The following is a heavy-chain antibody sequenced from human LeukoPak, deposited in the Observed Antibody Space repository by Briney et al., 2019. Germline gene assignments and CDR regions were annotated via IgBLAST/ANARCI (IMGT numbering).Heavy chain of an antibody. CDR1: GGTFSSYA. D-gene: IGHD3-10*01. CDR3: ARGGFTMVRGVTSFDY. J-gene: IGHJ4*02. V-gene: IGHV1-69*04. CDR2: IIPILGIA. Sequence: ASVKVSCKASGGTFSSYAISWVRQAPGQGLEWMGRIIPILGIANYAQKFQGRVTITADKSTSTAYMELSSLRSEDTAVYYCARGGFTMVRGVTSFDYWGQGTLVTVSS.